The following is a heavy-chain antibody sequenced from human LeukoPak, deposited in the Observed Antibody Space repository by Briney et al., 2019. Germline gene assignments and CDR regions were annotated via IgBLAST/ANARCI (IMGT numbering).Heavy chain of an antibody. Sequence: PSETLSLTCTVSVGSISSSSYYWGWIRQPPGKGLEWIGSIYYSGSTYYNPSLKSRVTISVDTSKNQFSLKLSSVTSADTAVYYCARPSSGWQDSYYFDYWGQGTLVTVSS. CDR1: VGSISSSSYY. D-gene: IGHD6-19*01. CDR3: ARPSSGWQDSYYFDY. V-gene: IGHV4-39*01. CDR2: IYYSGST. J-gene: IGHJ4*02.